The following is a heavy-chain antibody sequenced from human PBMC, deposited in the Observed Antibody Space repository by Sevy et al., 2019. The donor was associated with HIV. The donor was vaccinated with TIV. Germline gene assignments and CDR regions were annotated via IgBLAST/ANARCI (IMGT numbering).Heavy chain of an antibody. V-gene: IGHV3-23*01. Sequence: GGSLRLSCAASGFTFAKYSMSWVRQAPGKGLEWVSTFSFGCGRINYADSVKGRFTNSRDDSKNTLFLQMNSLRAEDTATYFCAREGCTKPHDYWGQGTLVTVSS. CDR2: FSFGCGRI. D-gene: IGHD2-8*01. CDR1: GFTFAKYS. CDR3: AREGCTKPHDY. J-gene: IGHJ4*02.